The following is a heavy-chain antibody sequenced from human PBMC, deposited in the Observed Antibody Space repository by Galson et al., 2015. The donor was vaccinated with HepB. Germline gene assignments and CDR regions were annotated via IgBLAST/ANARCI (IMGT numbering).Heavy chain of an antibody. CDR2: ISGSGGST. Sequence: SLRLSCAASGFTFSSYAMSWVRQAPGKGLEWVSAISGSGGSTYYADSVKGRFTISRDNSKNTLYLQMNSLRAEDTAVYYCAKGGDEYYDILTAWGQGTLVTVSS. V-gene: IGHV3-23*01. CDR1: GFTFSSYA. D-gene: IGHD3-9*01. CDR3: AKGGDEYYDILTA. J-gene: IGHJ4*02.